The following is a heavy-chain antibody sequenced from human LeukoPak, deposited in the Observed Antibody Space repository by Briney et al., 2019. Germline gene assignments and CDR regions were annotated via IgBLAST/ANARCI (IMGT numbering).Heavy chain of an antibody. CDR1: GFTFSSSA. CDR3: AKDGGLWVSAHWGDS. CDR2: ITTSDGNT. Sequence: GGSLRLSCAASGFTFSSSAMSWVRQAPGKGLEWVSTITTSDGNTHYADSVKGRFTVSRDNSKNTLYLQMNSLRAEDTAVYYCAKDGGLWVSAHWGDSWGRGTLVTVSS. J-gene: IGHJ4*02. V-gene: IGHV3-23*01. D-gene: IGHD7-27*01.